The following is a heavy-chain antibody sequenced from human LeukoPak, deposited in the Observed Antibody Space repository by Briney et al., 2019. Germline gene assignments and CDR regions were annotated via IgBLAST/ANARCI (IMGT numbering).Heavy chain of an antibody. CDR2: ISAYNGNT. D-gene: IGHD3-22*01. CDR3: ARGPSAYYYDSSGYF. V-gene: IGHV1-18*01. J-gene: IGHJ4*02. CDR1: GYTFTSYG. Sequence: ASVKVSCKASGYTFTSYGISWVRQAPGQGLEGRGWISAYNGNTNYAQKLQGRVTMTTDTSTSTAYMELRSLRSDDTAVYYCARGPSAYYYDSSGYFWGQGTLVTVSS.